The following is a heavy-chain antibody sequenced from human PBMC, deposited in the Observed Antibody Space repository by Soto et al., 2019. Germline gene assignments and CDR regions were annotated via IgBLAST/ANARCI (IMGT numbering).Heavy chain of an antibody. D-gene: IGHD3-9*01. CDR3: ARDLDDILTGPNFDP. V-gene: IGHV1-3*01. J-gene: IGHJ5*02. CDR1: GYTFTNYG. Sequence: ASVKVSFKASGYTFTNYGIHWVRQAPGQSLEWMGWINVYNGNTKYSQKFQDRVTFSRDTSASTAYMELSSLRSEDAAVYYCARDLDDILTGPNFDPWGQGTLVTVSS. CDR2: INVYNGNT.